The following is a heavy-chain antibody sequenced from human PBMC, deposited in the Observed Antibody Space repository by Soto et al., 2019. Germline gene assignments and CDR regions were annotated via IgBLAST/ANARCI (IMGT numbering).Heavy chain of an antibody. CDR2: ISGSGGST. J-gene: IGHJ4*02. D-gene: IGHD2-15*01. Sequence: GGSLRLSCAASGFTFSSYAMSWVRQAPGKGLEWVSAISGSGGSTYYADSVKGRFTISRDNSKNTLYLQMNSLRAEDTAVYYCAKGGIRYCSGGSCYRLYYFDYWGQGTLVTVSS. V-gene: IGHV3-23*01. CDR3: AKGGIRYCSGGSCYRLYYFDY. CDR1: GFTFSSYA.